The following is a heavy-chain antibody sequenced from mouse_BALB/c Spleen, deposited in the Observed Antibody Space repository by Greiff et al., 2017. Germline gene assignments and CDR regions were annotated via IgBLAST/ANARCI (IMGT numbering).Heavy chain of an antibody. Sequence: EVKVVESGGGLVKPGGSLKLSCAASGFTFSDYYMYWVRQTPEKRLEWVATISDGGSYTYYPDSVKGRFTISRDNAKNNLYLQMSSLKSEDTAMYYCARDGPLRAMDYWGQGTSVTVSS. J-gene: IGHJ4*01. V-gene: IGHV5-4*02. CDR2: ISDGGSYT. D-gene: IGHD1-1*01. CDR1: GFTFSDYY. CDR3: ARDGPLRAMDY.